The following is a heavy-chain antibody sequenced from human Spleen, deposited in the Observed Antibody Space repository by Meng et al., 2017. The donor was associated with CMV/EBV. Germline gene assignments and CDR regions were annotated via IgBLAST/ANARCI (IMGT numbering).Heavy chain of an antibody. V-gene: IGHV4-59*01. Sequence: GSLRLSCTVSGGSISSYYWSWIRQPPGKGLEWIGYIYYSGSTNYNPSLKSRVTISVDTSKNQFSQKLSSVTAADTAVYYCARDNSALDYWGEGTLVTVSS. CDR3: ARDNSALDY. CDR1: GGSISSYY. J-gene: IGHJ4*02. CDR2: IYYSGST.